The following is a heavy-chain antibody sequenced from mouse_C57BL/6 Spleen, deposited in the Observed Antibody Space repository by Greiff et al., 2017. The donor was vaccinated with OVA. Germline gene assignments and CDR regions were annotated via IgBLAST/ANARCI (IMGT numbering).Heavy chain of an antibody. V-gene: IGHV1-75*01. CDR1: GYTFTDYY. CDR3: ARSGGYDEWFAY. CDR2: IFPGSGST. D-gene: IGHD2-2*01. J-gene: IGHJ3*01. Sequence: QVQLKESGPELVKPGASVKISCKASGYTFTDYYINWVKQRPGQGLEWIGWIFPGSGSTYYNEKFKGKATLTVDKSSSTAYMLLSSLTSEDSAVYFCARSGGYDEWFAYWGQGTLVTVSA.